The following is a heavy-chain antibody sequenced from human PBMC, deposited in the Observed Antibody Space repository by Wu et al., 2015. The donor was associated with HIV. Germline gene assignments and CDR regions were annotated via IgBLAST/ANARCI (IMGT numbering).Heavy chain of an antibody. J-gene: IGHJ4*02. CDR3: ARKGAADY. Sequence: QVQLVQSGTEVKKPGASVKVSCTASGYSFTTYDFNWVRQAAGQGLEWMGWMNPNSGNTGYAQKFQGRVTMTRDTSKNTAYMELSSLRFDDTAVYYCARKGAADYWGQGTPVIVS. V-gene: IGHV1-8*01. CDR1: GYSFTTYD. D-gene: IGHD1-26*01. CDR2: MNPNSGNT.